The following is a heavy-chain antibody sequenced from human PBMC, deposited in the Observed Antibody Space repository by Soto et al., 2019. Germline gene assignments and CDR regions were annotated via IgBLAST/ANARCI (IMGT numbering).Heavy chain of an antibody. J-gene: IGHJ6*03. CDR1: GGTISSYC. CDR3: ARVNWIAAAGTGYYYYLDV. V-gene: IGHV4-59*01. Sequence: PSVTQCIPWTVSGGTISSYCGSWIRQTPGKGLEWIGYIYYSGSTNYNPSLKSRVTISVDTSKNQFSLKLGSVTAADTAVYYCARVNWIAAAGTGYYYYLDVWGKGTMVTVSS. D-gene: IGHD6-13*01. CDR2: IYYSGST.